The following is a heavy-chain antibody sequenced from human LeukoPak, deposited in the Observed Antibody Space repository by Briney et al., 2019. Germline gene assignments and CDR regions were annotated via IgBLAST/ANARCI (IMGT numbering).Heavy chain of an antibody. CDR2: IIPIFGTA. D-gene: IGHD2-21*01. CDR3: ARPRNGGGDMD. V-gene: IGHV1-69*13. Sequence: ASVKVSCKASGYTFTSYAISWVRQAPGQGLEWMGGIIPIFGTANYAQKFQGRVTITADESTSTAYMELSSLRSEDTAVYYCARPRNGGGDMDWGQGTLVTVSS. J-gene: IGHJ4*02. CDR1: GYTFTSYA.